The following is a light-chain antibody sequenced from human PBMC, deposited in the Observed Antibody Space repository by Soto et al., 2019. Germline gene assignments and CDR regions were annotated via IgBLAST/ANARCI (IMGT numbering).Light chain of an antibody. CDR1: QSVFYSSNNKNY. CDR3: QQYYSNPFT. J-gene: IGKJ4*01. CDR2: WAS. V-gene: IGKV4-1*01. Sequence: DIVMTQSPDSLSVSLGERATINCKSSQSVFYSSNNKNYLAWYQQKAGQPPKLLIYWASTRESGVPDRFSGSGSGTDFTLTISSLQAEDVADYYCQQYYSNPFTFGGGTKVDVK.